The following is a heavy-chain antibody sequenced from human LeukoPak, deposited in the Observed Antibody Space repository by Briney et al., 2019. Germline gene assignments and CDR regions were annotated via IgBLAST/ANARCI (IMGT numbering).Heavy chain of an antibody. V-gene: IGHV3-21*01. J-gene: IGHJ4*02. D-gene: IGHD1-14*01. CDR3: ARDPGGTGLDY. CDR2: ISSSSYI. Sequence: GGSLRLSCAASGFTFSSYSMNWVRQAPGKGLEWVSSISSSSYIYYADSVKGRFTISRDNAKNSLYLQMNSLRAEDTAVYYCARDPGGTGLDYWGQGTLVTVSS. CDR1: GFTFSSYS.